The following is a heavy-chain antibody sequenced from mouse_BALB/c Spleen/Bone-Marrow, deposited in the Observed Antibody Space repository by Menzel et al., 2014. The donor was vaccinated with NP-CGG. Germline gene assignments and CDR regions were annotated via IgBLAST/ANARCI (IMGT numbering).Heavy chain of an antibody. CDR1: GFTFTDYY. Sequence: EVKVEESGGGLVQPGGSLRLSCATSGFTFTDYYMNWVRQPPGKALEWLGFIRNKANGYKTEYSASVKGRFTISRDNSQNILYLQMNTLRAEDSATYYCARDKGRVFFDYWGQGTTLTVSS. V-gene: IGHV7-3*02. J-gene: IGHJ2*01. CDR3: ARDKGRVFFDY. CDR2: IRNKANGYKT.